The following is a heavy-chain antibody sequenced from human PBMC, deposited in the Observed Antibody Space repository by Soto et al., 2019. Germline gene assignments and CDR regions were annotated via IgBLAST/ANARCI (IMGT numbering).Heavy chain of an antibody. CDR3: GKGGRVSGGWYWFDL. J-gene: IGHJ5*02. V-gene: IGHV3-23*01. CDR1: GFSFSTYG. CDR2: VSASGCNT. Sequence: EVQLLESGGGLVQPGGSLRLSCEAAGFSFSTYGMTWVRQAPGKGLEWVSGVSASGCNTYYADSVKGRFTISRDNSKHTVSLQLTSLAAEDIAVYYCGKGGRVSGGWYWFDLWGEGTLVAVAS. D-gene: IGHD6-19*01.